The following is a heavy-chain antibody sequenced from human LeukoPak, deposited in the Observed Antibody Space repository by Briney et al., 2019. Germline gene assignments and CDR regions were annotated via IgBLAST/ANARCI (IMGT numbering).Heavy chain of an antibody. J-gene: IGHJ4*02. CDR3: ARDSRDIVVVVAATTGGDYFDY. CDR2: IYYSGST. Sequence: SETLSLTCTVSGGSISSSSYYWGWIRQPPGKGLEWIGSIYYSGSTYYNPSLKSRVTISVDTSKNQFSLKLSSVTAADTAVYYCARDSRDIVVVVAATTGGDYFDYWGQGTLVTVSS. D-gene: IGHD2-15*01. V-gene: IGHV4-39*07. CDR1: GGSISSSSYY.